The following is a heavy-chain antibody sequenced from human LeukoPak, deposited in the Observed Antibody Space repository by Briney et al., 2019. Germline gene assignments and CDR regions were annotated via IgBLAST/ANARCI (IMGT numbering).Heavy chain of an antibody. D-gene: IGHD4-11*01. CDR2: IYYSGST. Sequence: SETLSLTCTVSGGSISSYYWSWIRQPPGKGLEWIGYIYYSGSTNYNPSLKSRVSISLDTSKNQFSLKLSSVTAADTAVYYCARAASNYEQWFDPWGQGTLVTVSS. V-gene: IGHV4-59*01. CDR3: ARAASNYEQWFDP. J-gene: IGHJ5*02. CDR1: GGSISSYY.